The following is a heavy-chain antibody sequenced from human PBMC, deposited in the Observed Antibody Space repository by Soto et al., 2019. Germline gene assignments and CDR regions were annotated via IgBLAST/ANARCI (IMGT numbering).Heavy chain of an antibody. CDR1: CISVTSDSHY. CDR3: ARGNWMGDY. Sequence: SATLTLTCTFICISVTSDSHYWSWIRQPPGKGLEWIGYIYYGGSTNYNPSLKSRVTISVDTSKNQFSLRLTSVTAADTAMYYCARGNWMGDYWGRGTLVS. V-gene: IGHV4-61*01. J-gene: IGHJ4*02. D-gene: IGHD1-20*01. CDR2: IYYGGST.